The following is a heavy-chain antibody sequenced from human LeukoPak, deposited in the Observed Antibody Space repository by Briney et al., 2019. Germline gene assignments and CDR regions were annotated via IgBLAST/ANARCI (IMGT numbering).Heavy chain of an antibody. Sequence: GGSLRLSCAASGFTFSSYSMNWVRQAPGKGLEWVSSISSSSSYIYYADSVKGRFTISRDNAKNSLYLQMNSLRAEDTAVYYCARVGSSSWYAACFDYWGQGTLVTVSS. D-gene: IGHD6-13*01. J-gene: IGHJ4*02. CDR3: ARVGSSSWYAACFDY. V-gene: IGHV3-21*01. CDR1: GFTFSSYS. CDR2: ISSSSSYI.